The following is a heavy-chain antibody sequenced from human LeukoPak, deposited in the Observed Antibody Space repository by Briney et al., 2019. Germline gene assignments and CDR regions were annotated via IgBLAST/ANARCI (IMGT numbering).Heavy chain of an antibody. CDR2: IYYSGST. V-gene: IGHV4-59*01. J-gene: IGHJ4*02. CDR1: GGSISSYY. CDR3: ATGYDSSGYFDY. D-gene: IGHD3-22*01. Sequence: SETLSLTCTVSGGSISSYYWSWIRQPPGKGLEGIGYIYYSGSTNYNPSLKSRVTISVDTSKNQFSLKLSSVTAADTAVYYCATGYDSSGYFDYWGQGTLVTVSS.